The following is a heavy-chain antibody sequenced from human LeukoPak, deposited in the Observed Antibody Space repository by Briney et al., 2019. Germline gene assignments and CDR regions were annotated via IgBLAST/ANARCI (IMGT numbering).Heavy chain of an antibody. CDR2: ISAYNGNT. CDR1: GYTFTSYG. J-gene: IGHJ4*02. Sequence: VASVKVSCKATGYTFTSYGISWVRQAPGQGLERMGWISAYNGNTNYAQKLQGRVTMTTDTSTSTAYMELRSLRSDDTAVYYCARARAAGTPTLFDYWGQGTLVTVSS. V-gene: IGHV1-18*04. D-gene: IGHD6-13*01. CDR3: ARARAAGTPTLFDY.